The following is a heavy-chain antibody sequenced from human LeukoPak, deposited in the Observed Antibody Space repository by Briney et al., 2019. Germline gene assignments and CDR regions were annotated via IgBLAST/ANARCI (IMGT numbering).Heavy chain of an antibody. Sequence: GESLKISCKGSGYSFTSYWIGWVRQMPGKGLEWMGIIYPGDSDTRYSPSFQGQVTISADKSLSTAYLQWSSLKASDTAMYYCARPSGWITDAFDIWGQGTMVTVSS. CDR1: GYSFTSYW. V-gene: IGHV5-51*01. CDR2: IYPGDSDT. J-gene: IGHJ3*02. CDR3: ARPSGWITDAFDI. D-gene: IGHD6-19*01.